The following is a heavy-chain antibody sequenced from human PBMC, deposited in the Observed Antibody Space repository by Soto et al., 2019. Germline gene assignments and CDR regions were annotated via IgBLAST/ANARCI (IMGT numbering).Heavy chain of an antibody. CDR1: GFSVSSNY. CDR3: ARGVDYRWVY. J-gene: IGHJ4*02. CDR2: HYSGGST. D-gene: IGHD1-26*01. V-gene: IGHV3-53*01. Sequence: GGSLRLSCAISGFSVSSNYLSWVRQAPGKGLEWVSVHYSGGSTYYADSVQGRLTMSVDKSGNQVSLELTSVAAADTAVYYCARGVDYRWVYWGQGTLVTVSS.